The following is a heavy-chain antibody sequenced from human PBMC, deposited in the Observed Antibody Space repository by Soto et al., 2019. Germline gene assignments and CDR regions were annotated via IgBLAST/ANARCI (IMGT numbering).Heavy chain of an antibody. D-gene: IGHD6-6*01. V-gene: IGHV5-51*01. CDR1: GYSFTSYW. J-gene: IGHJ6*02. CDR3: ARNGHIMSYSRSYRVDV. CDR2: IYPGDSDT. Sequence: GESLKISCKGSGYSFTSYWIGWVRQMPGKGLEWMGIIYPGDSDTRYSPSFQGQVTISADKSISTAYLQWSSLKASDTAMYYCARNGHIMSYSRSYRVDVWVQGTTVTVSS.